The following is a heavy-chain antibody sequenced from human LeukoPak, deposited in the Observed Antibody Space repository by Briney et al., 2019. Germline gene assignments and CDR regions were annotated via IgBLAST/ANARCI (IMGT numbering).Heavy chain of an antibody. V-gene: IGHV4-39*01. CDR1: GASLSSSSYY. J-gene: IGHJ4*02. D-gene: IGHD1-26*01. CDR2: IYYSGSA. CDR3: ARHRARGWGLLSY. Sequence: SQTLSLTCTVSGASLSSSSYYWGWIRQSPGKGLEWIGSIYYSGSAYCNPSLKSRVTISVDTSTNQFSLKLSSVTAADTAMYYCARHRARGWGLLSYWGQGTQVTVSS.